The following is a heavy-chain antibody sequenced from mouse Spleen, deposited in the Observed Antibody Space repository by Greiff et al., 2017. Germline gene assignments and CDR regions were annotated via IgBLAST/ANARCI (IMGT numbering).Heavy chain of an antibody. D-gene: IGHD2-3*01. Sequence: VQLQQSGPELVKPGASVKIPCKASGYTFTDYNMDWVKQSHGKSLEWIGDINPNNGGTIYNQKFKGKATLTVDKSSSTAYMELRSLTSEDTAVYYCARGRIYDGYYVLAYWGQGTLVTVSA. CDR2: INPNNGGT. V-gene: IGHV1-18*01. J-gene: IGHJ3*01. CDR1: GYTFTDYN. CDR3: ARGRIYDGYYVLAY.